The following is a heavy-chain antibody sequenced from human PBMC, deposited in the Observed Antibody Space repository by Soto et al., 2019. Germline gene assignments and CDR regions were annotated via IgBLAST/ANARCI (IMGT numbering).Heavy chain of an antibody. Sequence: SDTLALTCTVSGDSVSHFYWGSIRQPPGKGLEWIGHIFYTGTTNYTPSLKSRVTMSVHTSMNQFSLKLSSVTAADTAMYHCARVRGNYFDYRGQGTLVTVSS. CDR1: GDSVSHFY. D-gene: IGHD1-26*01. CDR3: ARVRGNYFDY. CDR2: IFYTGTT. J-gene: IGHJ4*02. V-gene: IGHV4-59*02.